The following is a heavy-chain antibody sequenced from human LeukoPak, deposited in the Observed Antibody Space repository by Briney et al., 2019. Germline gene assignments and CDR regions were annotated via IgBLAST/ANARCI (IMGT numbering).Heavy chain of an antibody. Sequence: ASVKVSCKASGYTFTAYFMHWVRQAPGQGLEWMGWVSPNSGVPNYAQKFQGRVTMTRDTSSSTAYMELRDLRSDDTAVYYCARDTLRGCSSHSCYKSFVFWGQGALVTVSS. CDR3: ARDTLRGCSSHSCYKSFVF. CDR1: GYTFTAYF. D-gene: IGHD2-2*02. J-gene: IGHJ4*02. CDR2: VSPNSGVP. V-gene: IGHV1-2*02.